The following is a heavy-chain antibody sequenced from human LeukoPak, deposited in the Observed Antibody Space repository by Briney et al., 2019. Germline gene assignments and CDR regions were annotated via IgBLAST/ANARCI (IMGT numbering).Heavy chain of an antibody. J-gene: IGHJ4*02. Sequence: SETLSLTCTVSGGSISTYFWSWIRQPPGKGLKWIGYIHYSGTTKYNPSLKSRVAISVDTSKNQFSLMLTSLTAADTAVYYCARDRGSSGWFYFDYWGQGTLVTVSS. CDR3: ARDRGSSGWFYFDY. CDR1: GGSISTYF. V-gene: IGHV4-59*01. CDR2: IHYSGTT. D-gene: IGHD6-19*01.